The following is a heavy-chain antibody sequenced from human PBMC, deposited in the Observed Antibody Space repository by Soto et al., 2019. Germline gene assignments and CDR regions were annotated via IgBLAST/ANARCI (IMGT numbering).Heavy chain of an antibody. CDR1: GYTFTGYY. V-gene: IGHV1-2*04. Sequence: GASVKVSCKASGYTFTGYYMHWVRQAPGQGLEWMRWINPNSGGTNYAQKFQGWVTMTRDTSISTAYMELSRLRSDDTAVYFCASSPDYGSGSPYSYGMDVWGQGTTVTVSS. CDR2: INPNSGGT. CDR3: ASSPDYGSGSPYSYGMDV. J-gene: IGHJ6*02. D-gene: IGHD3-10*01.